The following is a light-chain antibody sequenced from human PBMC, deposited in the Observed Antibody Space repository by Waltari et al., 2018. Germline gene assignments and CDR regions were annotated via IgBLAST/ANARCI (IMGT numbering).Light chain of an antibody. CDR2: LNS. CDR3: MQALQIPRT. V-gene: IGKV2-28*01. CDR1: LSLLHNNELHY. Sequence: DIALTQSPLSLSVTPGPPPSISCSSSLSLLHNNELHYLEWDLQRPGQSPQLLIYLNSNRASGVPDRFSVSGSGTDFTLKISRVEAEDVGVYYCMQALQIPRTFGQGTKLEIK. J-gene: IGKJ2*01.